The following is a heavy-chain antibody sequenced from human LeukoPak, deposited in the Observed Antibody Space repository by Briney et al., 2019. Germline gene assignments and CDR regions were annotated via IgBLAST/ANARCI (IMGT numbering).Heavy chain of an antibody. D-gene: IGHD3-10*01. CDR2: IYTSGST. J-gene: IGHJ5*02. Sequence: SQTLSLTCTVSGGSISSDTYSWSWVRQPAGKGLEWIGRIYTSGSTNYNPSLKSRVTISVDTSKNQFSLKLNSVTAADTAFYYCARAGGLGTYSPNSFDPWGQGTLVTVSS. V-gene: IGHV4-61*02. CDR1: GGSISSDTYS. CDR3: ARAGGLGTYSPNSFDP.